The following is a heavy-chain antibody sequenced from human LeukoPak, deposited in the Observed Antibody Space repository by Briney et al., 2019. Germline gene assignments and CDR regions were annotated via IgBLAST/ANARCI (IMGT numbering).Heavy chain of an antibody. Sequence: SETLSLTCTVSGGSISSYYWSWIRQPPGKGLEWIGYIYYSGSTNYNPSLTSRVTISVDTSKNQFSLKLSSVTAADTAVYYCAIMATITDYYYGMDVWGQGTTVTVSS. J-gene: IGHJ6*02. CDR1: GGSISSYY. V-gene: IGHV4-59*01. D-gene: IGHD5-24*01. CDR3: AIMATITDYYYGMDV. CDR2: IYYSGST.